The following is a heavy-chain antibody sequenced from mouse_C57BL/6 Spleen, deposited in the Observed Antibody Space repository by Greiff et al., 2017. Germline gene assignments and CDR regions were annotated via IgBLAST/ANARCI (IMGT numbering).Heavy chain of an antibody. Sequence: EVKVEESGGGLVKPGGSLKLSCAASGFTFSDYGMHWVRQAPEKGLEWVAYISSGSSTIYYADTVKGRFTISRDNAKNTLFLQMTSLRSEDTAMYYCARSYYYGSSYVGAMDYWGQGTSVTVSS. D-gene: IGHD1-1*01. CDR1: GFTFSDYG. V-gene: IGHV5-17*01. CDR3: ARSYYYGSSYVGAMDY. CDR2: ISSGSSTI. J-gene: IGHJ4*01.